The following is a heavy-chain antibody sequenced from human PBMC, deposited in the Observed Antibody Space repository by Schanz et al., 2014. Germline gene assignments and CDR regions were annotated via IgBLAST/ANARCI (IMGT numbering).Heavy chain of an antibody. V-gene: IGHV4-34*01. D-gene: IGHD1-1*01. CDR1: GGSFSGYY. Sequence: QVQLRQWGAGLLRPSETLSLTCAVYGGSFSGYYWTWIRQPPGKRLEWIGEISHSGDTNFNPSLKSRVTISVDTSNSQFSLRMNSLTAADTAIYYCARMYINLSQLSAFHYFDNWGPGTLVTVSS. CDR2: ISHSGDT. J-gene: IGHJ4*02. CDR3: ARMYINLSQLSAFHYFDN.